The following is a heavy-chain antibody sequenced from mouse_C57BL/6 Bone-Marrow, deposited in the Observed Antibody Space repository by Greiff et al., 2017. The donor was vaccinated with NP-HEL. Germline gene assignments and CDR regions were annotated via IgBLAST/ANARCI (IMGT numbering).Heavy chain of an antibody. D-gene: IGHD2-5*01. J-gene: IGHJ2*01. Sequence: VKLQQSGAELVRPGASVTLSCKASGYTFTDYEMHWVKQTPVHGLEWIGAIDPETGGTAYNQKFKGKAILTADKSSSTAYMELRSLTSEDSAVYYCTEGDSNWFFDYWGQGTTLTVSS. V-gene: IGHV1-15*01. CDR2: IDPETGGT. CDR3: TEGDSNWFFDY. CDR1: GYTFTDYE.